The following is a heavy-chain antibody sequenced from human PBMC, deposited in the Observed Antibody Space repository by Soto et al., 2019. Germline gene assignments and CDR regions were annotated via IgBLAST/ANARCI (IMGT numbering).Heavy chain of an antibody. CDR3: AKDRTIASRNFDS. J-gene: IGHJ4*02. V-gene: IGHV3-23*01. Sequence: GGSVDLSFAASGLPFGDHGMNWSAQAPGKGLEWVSSISGSVGSTFYADSVKGRFTISRDNSMNTLYLQMNSLRAEDTAVYYCAKDRTIASRNFDSWGQGALVTVSS. CDR1: GLPFGDHG. CDR2: ISGSVGST. D-gene: IGHD6-6*01.